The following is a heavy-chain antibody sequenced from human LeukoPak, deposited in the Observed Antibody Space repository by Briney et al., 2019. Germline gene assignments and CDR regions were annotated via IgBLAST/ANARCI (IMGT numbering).Heavy chain of an antibody. CDR1: RFTFSSYA. CDR3: AKDWEYYDSSGYKSFAEYFQH. CDR2: IGGSGGST. J-gene: IGHJ1*01. Sequence: PGGSLRLSCAASRFTFSSYAMSWVHQAPGKGLEWISSIGGSGGSTYYADSVRGRFTISRDNSKNTLYLQMNSLKAEDTALYYCAKDWEYYDSSGYKSFAEYFQHWGQGTLVTVSS. D-gene: IGHD3-22*01. V-gene: IGHV3-23*01.